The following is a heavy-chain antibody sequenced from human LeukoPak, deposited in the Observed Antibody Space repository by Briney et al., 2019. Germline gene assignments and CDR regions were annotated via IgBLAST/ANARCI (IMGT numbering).Heavy chain of an antibody. Sequence: GSLRLSCAASGFTFSDYNMNWVRQPPGKGLEWIAEINHSGSTYYNPSLKSRVTISLDTSRNQFSLKLNSVTAADTAVYYCAKSNGYGLVDIWGQGTMVTVSS. V-gene: IGHV4-34*08. CDR3: AKSNGYGLVDI. D-gene: IGHD3-10*01. CDR1: GFTFSDYN. CDR2: INHSGST. J-gene: IGHJ3*02.